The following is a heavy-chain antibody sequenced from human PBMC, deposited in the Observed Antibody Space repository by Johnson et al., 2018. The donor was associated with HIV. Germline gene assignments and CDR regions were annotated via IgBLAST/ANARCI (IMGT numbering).Heavy chain of an antibody. CDR1: GFTFSSYA. D-gene: IGHD5-18*01. Sequence: MLLVESGGGLGQPGGSLRLSCAASGFTFSSYAMTWVRQAPGKGLEWVSVIFSVGNAYYADSVTGRFTISRDNSNNMVYLQMNSLRPEDTAVYYCARDGRDMVTRGAFDIWGQGTVVTVSS. J-gene: IGHJ3*02. CDR2: IFSVGNA. CDR3: ARDGRDMVTRGAFDI. V-gene: IGHV3-66*02.